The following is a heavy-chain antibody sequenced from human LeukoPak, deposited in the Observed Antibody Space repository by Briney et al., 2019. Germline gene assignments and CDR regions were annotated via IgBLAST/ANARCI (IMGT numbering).Heavy chain of an antibody. D-gene: IGHD3-10*01. CDR3: ARDYYGLGSYCYFDL. V-gene: IGHV3-30-3*01. Sequence: PGGSLRLSCAASGFTFSSYAMHWVRQAPGKGLEWVAVISYDGSNKYYADSVKGRFTISRDNSKNTLYLQMNSLRAEDTAVYYCARDYYGLGSYCYFDLWGRGTLVTVSS. CDR1: GFTFSSYA. CDR2: ISYDGSNK. J-gene: IGHJ2*01.